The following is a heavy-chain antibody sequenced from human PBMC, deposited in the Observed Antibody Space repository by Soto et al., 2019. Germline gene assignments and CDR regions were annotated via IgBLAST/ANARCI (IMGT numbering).Heavy chain of an antibody. CDR3: ANDAPSFNGVCDPFDK. D-gene: IGHD2-8*01. CDR1: GFTFSDYA. V-gene: IGHV3-23*01. Sequence: EVQLLESGGGVVQPGGSLRLSCAASGFTFSDYAMSWVRQTPGKGLQWVSGVGGSDDDKHYADSVRGRFIVSRDNSKNTLYLKMNRLRAHGAAISYCANDAPSFNGVCDPFDKWGQGPEVTVSS. J-gene: IGHJ3*02. CDR2: VGGSDDDK.